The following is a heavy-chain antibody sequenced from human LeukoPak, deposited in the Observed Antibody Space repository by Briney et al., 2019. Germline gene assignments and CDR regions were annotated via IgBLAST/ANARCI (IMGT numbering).Heavy chain of an antibody. CDR1: GFTFSSYA. V-gene: IGHV3-30*04. CDR3: ARARTGGSRGSFDY. Sequence: PGRSLRLSCAAPGFTFSSYAMHWVRQAPGKGLEWVAVISYDGSNKYYADSVKGRFTISRDNSKNTLYLQMNSLRAEDTAVYYCARARTGGSRGSFDYWGQGTLVTVSS. D-gene: IGHD3-16*01. CDR2: ISYDGSNK. J-gene: IGHJ4*02.